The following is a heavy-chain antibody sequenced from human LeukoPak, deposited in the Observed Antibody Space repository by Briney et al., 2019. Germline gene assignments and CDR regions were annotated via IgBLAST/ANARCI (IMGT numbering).Heavy chain of an antibody. J-gene: IGHJ4*02. CDR2: IWYDGSNK. V-gene: IGHV3-33*01. CDR3: ARSRGPYSSSSSRYFDY. CDR1: GFTFSSYG. Sequence: PGGSLRLSCAASGFTFSSYGMHWVRQAPGKGLEWVAVIWYDGSNKYYADSVKERFTISRDNSKNTLYLQMNSLRAEDTAVYYCARSRGPYSSSSSRYFDYWGQGTLVTVSS. D-gene: IGHD6-6*01.